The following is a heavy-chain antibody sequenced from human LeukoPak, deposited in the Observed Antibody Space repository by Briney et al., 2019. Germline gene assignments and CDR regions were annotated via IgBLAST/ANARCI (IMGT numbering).Heavy chain of an antibody. V-gene: IGHV1-69*13. CDR1: GGTFSSYA. CDR3: ARGGPDTVARTYYFDY. J-gene: IGHJ4*02. D-gene: IGHD4-23*01. CDR2: IIPIFGTA. Sequence: GASVKVSCKPSGGTFSSYAISWVRQAPGQGLEWMGGIIPIFGTANYAQKFQGRVTITADESTSTAYMELRSLSSGDTAVYYCARGGPDTVARTYYFDYWGQGTLVTVSS.